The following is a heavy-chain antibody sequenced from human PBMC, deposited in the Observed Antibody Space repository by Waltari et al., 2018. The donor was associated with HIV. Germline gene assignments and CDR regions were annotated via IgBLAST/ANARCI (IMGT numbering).Heavy chain of an antibody. CDR3: AVDLVPAAS. V-gene: IGHV1-69-2*01. J-gene: IGHJ5*02. D-gene: IGHD2-2*01. Sequence: EVRLLPSGAEVKKPGATVKISCKISGYTFTDYSIHWIQQAPGRGLEWMGLLDPADGEAKFAEKFQGRVTLTADTSTDTAYMEVSGLTSEDTAVYFCAVDLVPAASWGQGTLVIVSS. CDR2: LDPADGEA. CDR1: GYTFTDYS.